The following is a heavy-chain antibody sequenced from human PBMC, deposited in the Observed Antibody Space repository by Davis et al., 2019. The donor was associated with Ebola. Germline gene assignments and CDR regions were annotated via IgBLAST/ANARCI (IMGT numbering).Heavy chain of an antibody. Sequence: GESLKISCAASGFSFSNYAMTWVRQAPGKGLVWVSAISGSGGVTYYADSVKGRFTISRDNSKNTLYLQMNSLRAEDTAMYYCTRLVVGTTSFDYWGQGTLVTVSS. CDR3: TRLVVGTTSFDY. V-gene: IGHV3-23*01. CDR2: ISGSGGVT. CDR1: GFSFSNYA. D-gene: IGHD1-26*01. J-gene: IGHJ4*02.